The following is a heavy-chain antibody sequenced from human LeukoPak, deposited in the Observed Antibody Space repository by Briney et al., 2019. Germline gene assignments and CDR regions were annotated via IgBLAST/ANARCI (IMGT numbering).Heavy chain of an antibody. J-gene: IGHJ4*02. V-gene: IGHV4-38-2*02. D-gene: IGHD2/OR15-2a*01. CDR1: GYSISSGYY. CDR2: IYHSGST. Sequence: SETLSLTCTVSGYSISSGYYWGWIRQPPGKGLEWIGSIYHSGSTYYNPPLKSRVTISVDTSKNQFSLKLSSVTAADTAVYYCARGVLPDYWGQGTLVTVSS. CDR3: ARGVLPDY.